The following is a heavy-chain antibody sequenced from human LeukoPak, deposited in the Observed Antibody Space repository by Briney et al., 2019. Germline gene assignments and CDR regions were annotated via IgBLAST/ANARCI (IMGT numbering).Heavy chain of an antibody. CDR2: INAGNGNT. Sequence: ASVKVSCKASGYTFTSYAMHWVRQAPGQRLEWMGWINAGNGNTKYSQKFQGRVTITRDTSASTAYMELSSLRSEDTAVYYCARAGWIQLQIAAFDIWGQGTMVTVS. J-gene: IGHJ3*02. V-gene: IGHV1-3*01. CDR1: GYTFTSYA. D-gene: IGHD5-18*01. CDR3: ARAGWIQLQIAAFDI.